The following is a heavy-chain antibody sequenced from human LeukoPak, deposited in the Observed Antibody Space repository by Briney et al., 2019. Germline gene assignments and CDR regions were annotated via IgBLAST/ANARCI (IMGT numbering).Heavy chain of an antibody. Sequence: SETLSLTCAVYGGSVSGYYWSWIRQPPGKGLEWIGEINHSGSTNYNPSLKSRVTISVDTSKNQFSLKLSSVTAADTAVYYCARRAPLLWFGELLYWFDPWGQGTLVTVSS. V-gene: IGHV4-34*01. D-gene: IGHD3-10*01. CDR3: ARRAPLLWFGELLYWFDP. CDR2: INHSGST. CDR1: GGSVSGYY. J-gene: IGHJ5*02.